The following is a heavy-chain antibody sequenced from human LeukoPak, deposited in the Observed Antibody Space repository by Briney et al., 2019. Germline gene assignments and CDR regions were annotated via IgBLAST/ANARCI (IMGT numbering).Heavy chain of an antibody. Sequence: GGSLRLSCTASGFTFGDYAMSWFRQAPGKGLEWVGFIRSKAYGGTTEYAASVKGRFTISRDDSKSIAYLQMNSLKTEDTAVYYCTRADYDILTGHSQGDYFDYWGQGTLVTVSS. J-gene: IGHJ4*02. V-gene: IGHV3-49*03. CDR2: IRSKAYGGTT. CDR1: GFTFGDYA. D-gene: IGHD3-9*01. CDR3: TRADYDILTGHSQGDYFDY.